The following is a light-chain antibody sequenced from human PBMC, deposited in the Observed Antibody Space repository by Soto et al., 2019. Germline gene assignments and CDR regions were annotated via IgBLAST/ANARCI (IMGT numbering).Light chain of an antibody. CDR2: AAA. CDR1: QNIRSY. J-gene: IGKJ1*01. Sequence: IHHNQYPSSLSSSVGDRVTITLGASQNIRSYVNWYQQKAGKAPNLLIYAAASLQSGVPSRFRGFGAGTDFTLTITSLQAEDFATYYCQQTYSPPWTFGQGTKVDIK. CDR3: QQTYSPPWT. V-gene: IGKV1-39*01.